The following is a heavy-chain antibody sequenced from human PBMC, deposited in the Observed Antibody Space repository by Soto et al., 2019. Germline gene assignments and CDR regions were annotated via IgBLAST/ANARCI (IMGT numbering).Heavy chain of an antibody. D-gene: IGHD3-10*02. J-gene: IGHJ6*02. CDR2: IWYDGSNK. CDR3: ARRCSYPPGYYYGMYV. V-gene: IGHV3-33*01. CDR1: GFTFSSYG. Sequence: GGSLRLSCAASGFTFSSYGMHWVRQAPGKGLEWVAVIWYDGSNKYYADSVKGRFTISRDNSKNTLYLQMNSLRAEDTAVYYCARRCSYPPGYYYGMYVWGQGTTVTVSS.